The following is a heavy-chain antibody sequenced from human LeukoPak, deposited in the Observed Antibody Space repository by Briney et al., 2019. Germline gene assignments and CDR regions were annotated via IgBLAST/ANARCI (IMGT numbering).Heavy chain of an antibody. CDR2: ISYSGSP. CDR3: ARVGHIVAAGTYDW. CDR1: GASISSYY. J-gene: IGHJ4*02. D-gene: IGHD6-13*01. Sequence: SETLSLTCTVSGASISSYYWSWIRQPPGKGLEWIGYISYSGSPNYNPSLKSRVTISADTSKNQFSLNLSSVTAADTAVYYCARVGHIVAAGTYDWWGEGTLVTVSS. V-gene: IGHV4-59*08.